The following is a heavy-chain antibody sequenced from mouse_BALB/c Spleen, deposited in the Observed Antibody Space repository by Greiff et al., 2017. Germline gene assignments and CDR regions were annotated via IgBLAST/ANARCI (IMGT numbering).Heavy chain of an antibody. V-gene: IGHV5-17*02. J-gene: IGHJ3*01. D-gene: IGHD2-1*01. CDR2: ISSGSSTI. CDR1: GFTFSSFG. Sequence: EVQGVESGGGLVQPGGSRKLSCAASGFTFSSFGMHWVRQAPEKGLEWVAYISSGSSTIYYADTVKGRFTISRDNPKNTLFLQMTSLRSEDTAMYYCATGNYAFAYWGQGTLVTVSA. CDR3: ATGNYAFAY.